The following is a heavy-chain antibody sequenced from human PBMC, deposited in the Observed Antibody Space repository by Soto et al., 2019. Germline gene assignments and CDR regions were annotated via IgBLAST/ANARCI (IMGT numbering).Heavy chain of an antibody. V-gene: IGHV3-33*01. J-gene: IGHJ6*02. D-gene: IGHD2-2*01. CDR1: GFTFSSYG. CDR2: IWYDGSNK. Sequence: QVQLVESGGGVVQPGRSLRLSCAASGFTFSSYGMHWVRQAPGKGLEWVAVIWYDGSNKYYADSVKGRCTISRDNSKNTLYLQMHSLRAEDTAVYYCERVDEPRVPAAMFLRVLSSMDVWGQGTTVTVSS. CDR3: ERVDEPRVPAAMFLRVLSSMDV.